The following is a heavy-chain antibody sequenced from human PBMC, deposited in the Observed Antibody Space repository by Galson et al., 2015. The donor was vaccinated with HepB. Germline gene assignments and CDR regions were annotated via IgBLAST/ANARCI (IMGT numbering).Heavy chain of an antibody. Sequence: SLRLSCAASGFTFSSYAMHWVRQAPGKGLEWVAVISYDGSNKYYADSVKGRFTISRDNSKNTLYLQMNSLRAEDTAVYYCARDNYCSSTSCYSGGMDVWGQGTTVTVSS. D-gene: IGHD2-2*01. J-gene: IGHJ6*02. CDR3: ARDNYCSSTSCYSGGMDV. V-gene: IGHV3-30*04. CDR2: ISYDGSNK. CDR1: GFTFSSYA.